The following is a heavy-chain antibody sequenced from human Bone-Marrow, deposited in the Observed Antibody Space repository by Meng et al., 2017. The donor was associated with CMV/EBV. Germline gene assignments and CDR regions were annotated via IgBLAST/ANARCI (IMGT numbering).Heavy chain of an antibody. V-gene: IGHV4-39*07. CDR1: GGPISSSSYY. J-gene: IGHJ6*02. D-gene: IGHD6-13*01. CDR2: IYYSGST. Sequence: SEPLSLTCTVSGGPISSSSYYWGWIRQPPGKGLEWIGSIYYSGSTYYNPSLKSRVTISVDTSKNQFSLKLSSVTAADTAVYYCARDISSSWDRGGGMDVWGQGTTVTVSS. CDR3: ARDISSSWDRGGGMDV.